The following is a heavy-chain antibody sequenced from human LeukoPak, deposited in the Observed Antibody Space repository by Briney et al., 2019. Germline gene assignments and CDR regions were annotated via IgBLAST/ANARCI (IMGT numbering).Heavy chain of an antibody. CDR2: IYYSGST. V-gene: IGHV4-59*01. J-gene: IGHJ4*02. Sequence: SETLSLTCTVSGGSISSYYWSWIRQPPGKGLEWIGYIYYSGSTNYNPSLKSRVTISVDTSKNQFSLKLSSVTAADTAVYYYARADGETGTYYFDYWGQGTLVTVSS. D-gene: IGHD4-17*01. CDR1: GGSISSYY. CDR3: ARADGETGTYYFDY.